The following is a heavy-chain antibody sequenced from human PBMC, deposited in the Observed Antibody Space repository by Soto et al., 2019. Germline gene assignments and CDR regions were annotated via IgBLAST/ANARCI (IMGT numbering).Heavy chain of an antibody. Sequence: PWGSLRLSCAASGFTFSSYGMHWVRQAPGKGLEWVAVISYDGSNKYYADSVKGRFTISRDNSKDTLYLQMNSLRAEDTAVYYCAQEKDGYNLYYFDYWGQGTLVTVSS. CDR1: GFTFSSYG. V-gene: IGHV3-30*03. D-gene: IGHD5-12*01. CDR2: ISYDGSNK. J-gene: IGHJ4*02. CDR3: AQEKDGYNLYYFDY.